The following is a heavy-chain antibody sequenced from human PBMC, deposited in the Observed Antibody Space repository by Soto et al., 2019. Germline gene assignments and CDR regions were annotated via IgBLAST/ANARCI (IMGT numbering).Heavy chain of an antibody. Sequence: ASVKVSCKASGYTFTSYGISWVRQAPGQGLEWMGWISAYNGNTNYAQKLQGRVTMTTDTSTSTAYMELRSLRSDDTAVYYCARGSTGHYDYVWGTPTYAFDIWGQGTMVT. D-gene: IGHD3-16*01. CDR3: ARGSTGHYDYVWGTPTYAFDI. CDR2: ISAYNGNT. CDR1: GYTFTSYG. J-gene: IGHJ3*02. V-gene: IGHV1-18*04.